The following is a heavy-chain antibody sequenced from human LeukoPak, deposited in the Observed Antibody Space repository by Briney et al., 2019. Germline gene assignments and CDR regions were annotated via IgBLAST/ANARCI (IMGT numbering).Heavy chain of an antibody. CDR3: VRSRNYYESSVYYRSFYFDY. CDR1: GFTFSSYW. J-gene: IGHJ4*02. D-gene: IGHD3-22*01. V-gene: IGHV3-74*01. Sequence: GGSLRLSCAASGFTFSSYWMHWVRQVPGEGPVWVSRIHTDGTSTTYANSVKGRFTISRDNAENTLYLRMNSLRAEDTAVYYCVRSRNYYESSVYYRSFYFDYWGQGTLVTVSS. CDR2: IHTDGTST.